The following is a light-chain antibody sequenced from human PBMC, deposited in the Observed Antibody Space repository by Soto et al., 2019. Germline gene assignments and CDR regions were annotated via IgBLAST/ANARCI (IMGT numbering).Light chain of an antibody. J-gene: IGKJ1*01. CDR1: QGISSY. CDR2: AAS. V-gene: IGKV1-8*01. CDR3: QQYYSYPRT. Sequence: AIRMTQSPSSLSASTGDRVTITCRASQGISSYLAWYQQKPGKAPKLLIYAASTLQSGVPLRFCCSGFWTDFTLTFSCLQSYYFATYYCQQYYSYPRTFGQGTKVEMK.